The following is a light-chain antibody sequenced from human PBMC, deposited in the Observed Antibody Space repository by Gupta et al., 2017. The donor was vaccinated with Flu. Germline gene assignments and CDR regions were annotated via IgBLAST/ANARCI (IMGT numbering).Light chain of an antibody. CDR1: GSNVGGNNY. V-gene: IGLV2-14*01. Sequence: TGSNVGGNNYVSWYQQQPDKAPKLMIYEVNNRPSEVSNRFSGSKSGNTASLTISGLQAEDESDYYCSSYTSSKTWVFGGGTKVTVL. CDR3: SSYTSSKTWV. CDR2: EVN. J-gene: IGLJ3*02.